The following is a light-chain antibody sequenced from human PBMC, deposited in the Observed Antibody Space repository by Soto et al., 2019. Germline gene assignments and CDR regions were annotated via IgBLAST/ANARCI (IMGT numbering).Light chain of an antibody. CDR2: DAS. V-gene: IGKV1-5*01. CDR3: QQCNSYWT. Sequence: DIRMTQSPSTLSASVGDRVTITCRASQSISSWLAWYQQKPGKAPTLLIYDASSLESGVPSSFSGSGSGTEFTLTSSSLHPDDFATYYCQQCNSYWTFGQGTKVEIK. CDR1: QSISSW. J-gene: IGKJ1*01.